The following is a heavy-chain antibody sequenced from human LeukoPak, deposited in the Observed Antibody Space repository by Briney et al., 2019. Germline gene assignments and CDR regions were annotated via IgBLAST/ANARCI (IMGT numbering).Heavy chain of an antibody. J-gene: IGHJ4*02. D-gene: IGHD6-19*01. V-gene: IGHV3-23*01. Sequence: GGSLRLSCAASGFTFSTYGMSWVRQAPGKGLEWVSAISGSGGSTYYADSVKGRFTISRDNSKNSLYLQMNSLRAEDTALYYCARDSAVAGTEGGSDYWGQGTLVTVSS. CDR2: ISGSGGST. CDR1: GFTFSTYG. CDR3: ARDSAVAGTEGGSDY.